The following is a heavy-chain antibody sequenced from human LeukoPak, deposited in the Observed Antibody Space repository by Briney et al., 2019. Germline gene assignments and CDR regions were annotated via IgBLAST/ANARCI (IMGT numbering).Heavy chain of an antibody. J-gene: IGHJ4*02. CDR3: ARGLRVAGYYGSGSFHY. D-gene: IGHD3-10*01. Sequence: ASVKVSCKASGYTFTSYDINWVRQAAGQGLEWMGWMNPNSGNTGYAQRFQGRVTMTRNTSITTAYMELSSLRSDDAAVYYCARGLRVAGYYGSGSFHYWGQGTLVTVSS. V-gene: IGHV1-8*01. CDR1: GYTFTSYD. CDR2: MNPNSGNT.